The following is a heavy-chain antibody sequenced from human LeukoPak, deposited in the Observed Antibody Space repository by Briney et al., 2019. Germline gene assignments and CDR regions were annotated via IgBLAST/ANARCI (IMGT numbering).Heavy chain of an antibody. V-gene: IGHV1-24*01. J-gene: IGHJ6*02. CDR2: FDPEDGET. CDR1: GYTLTELS. Sequence: ASVKVSCTVSGYTLTELSMHWVRQAPGKGLEWMGGFDPEDGETIYPQKLQGRVTMTEATSTDTAYMELSSLRSEDTAVYYCATTSSHLGGMDVWGQGTTVTVSS. CDR3: ATTSSHLGGMDV.